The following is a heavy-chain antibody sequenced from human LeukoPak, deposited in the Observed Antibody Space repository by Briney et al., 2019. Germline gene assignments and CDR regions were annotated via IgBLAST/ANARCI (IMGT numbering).Heavy chain of an antibody. CDR3: ARVYYYGSGSYSDYYYMDV. CDR1: GFTFSDYY. V-gene: IGHV3-11*04. CDR2: ISSSGSTI. Sequence: GGSLRLSCAASGFTFSDYYMSWIRQAPGKGLEWVSYISSSGSTIYYADSVKGRFTISRDNAKNSLYLQMNSLRAEDTAAYYCARVYYYGSGSYSDYYYMDVWGKGTTVTISS. J-gene: IGHJ6*03. D-gene: IGHD3-10*01.